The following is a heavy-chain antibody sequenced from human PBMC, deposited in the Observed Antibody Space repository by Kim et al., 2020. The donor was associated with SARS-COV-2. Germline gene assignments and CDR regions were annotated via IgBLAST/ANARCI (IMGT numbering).Heavy chain of an antibody. D-gene: IGHD6-19*01. J-gene: IGHJ6*02. CDR1: GGSISSYY. V-gene: IGHV4-59*13. Sequence: SETLSLTCTVSGGSISSYYWSWIRQPPGKGLEWIGYIYYSGSTNYNPSLKSRVTISVDTSKNQFSLKLSSVTAADTAVYYCARDWHLKPVAGYGMDVWGQGTTVTLSS. CDR2: IYYSGST. CDR3: ARDWHLKPVAGYGMDV.